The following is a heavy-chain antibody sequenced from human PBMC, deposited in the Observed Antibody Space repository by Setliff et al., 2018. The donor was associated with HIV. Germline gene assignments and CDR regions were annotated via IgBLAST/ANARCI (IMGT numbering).Heavy chain of an antibody. CDR1: GFTFTRHW. J-gene: IGHJ4*02. D-gene: IGHD1-26*01. V-gene: IGHV3-7*01. CDR2: IKQDGSEK. Sequence: PGGSLRLSCVLSGFTFTRHWMSWVRQAPGKGLEWVANIKQDGSEKYYVDSVKGRFTISRDNAKNTLYLEMNRLRAEDSAVYYCGRDHRGASWGQGTLVTVS. CDR3: GRDHRGAS.